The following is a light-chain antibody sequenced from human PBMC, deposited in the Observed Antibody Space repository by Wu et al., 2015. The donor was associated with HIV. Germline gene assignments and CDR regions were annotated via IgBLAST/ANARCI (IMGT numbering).Light chain of an antibody. V-gene: IGKV3-20*01. Sequence: EIVLTQSPGTLSLSPGERATLSCRASQSVSSTYLAWYQQKPGQAPRLLIYSTSTRATGIPDRFTGSGSGTDFTLTISRLEPEDFAVYYCQQCAYSPFTFGPGTKVDFK. J-gene: IGKJ3*01. CDR3: QQCAYSPFT. CDR2: STS. CDR1: QSVSSTY.